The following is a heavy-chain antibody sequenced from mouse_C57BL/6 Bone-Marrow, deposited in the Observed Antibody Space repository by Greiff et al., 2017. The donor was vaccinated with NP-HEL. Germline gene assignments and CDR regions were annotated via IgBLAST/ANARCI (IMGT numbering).Heavy chain of an antibody. D-gene: IGHD1-1*01. CDR1: GYTFTDYY. CDR2: INPNNGGT. V-gene: IGHV1-26*01. J-gene: IGHJ2*01. Sequence: EVQLQQSGPELVKPGASVKISCKASGYTFTDYYMNWVKQSHGKSLEWIGDINPNNGGTSYNQKFKGKATLTVDKSSSTAYMELRSLTSEDSAVYYCASDGSSPYYFDYWGQGTTLTVSS. CDR3: ASDGSSPYYFDY.